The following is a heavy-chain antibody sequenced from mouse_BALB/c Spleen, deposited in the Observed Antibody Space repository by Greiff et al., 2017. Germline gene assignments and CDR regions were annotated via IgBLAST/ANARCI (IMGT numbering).Heavy chain of an antibody. Sequence: VQLVESGAELAKPGASVKMSCKASGYTFTSYWMHWVKQRPGQGLEWIGYINPSTGYTEYNQKFKDKATLTADKSSSTAYMQLSSLTSEDSAVYYCARTWEGLAYWGQGTLVTVSA. D-gene: IGHD4-1*01. CDR3: ARTWEGLAY. CDR2: INPSTGYT. CDR1: GYTFTSYW. V-gene: IGHV1-7*01. J-gene: IGHJ3*01.